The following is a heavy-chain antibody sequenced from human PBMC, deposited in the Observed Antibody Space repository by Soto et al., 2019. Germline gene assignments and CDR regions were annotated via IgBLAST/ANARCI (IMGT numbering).Heavy chain of an antibody. Sequence: PGGSLRLSCAASGFTFSSYAMHWVRQAPGKGLEWVAVISYDGSNKYYADSVKGRFTISRDNSKNTLYLQMNSLRAEDTAVYYCAKARPLVGATYFDYWGQGTLVTVSS. V-gene: IGHV3-30-3*01. CDR1: GFTFSSYA. CDR2: ISYDGSNK. J-gene: IGHJ4*02. D-gene: IGHD1-26*01. CDR3: AKARPLVGATYFDY.